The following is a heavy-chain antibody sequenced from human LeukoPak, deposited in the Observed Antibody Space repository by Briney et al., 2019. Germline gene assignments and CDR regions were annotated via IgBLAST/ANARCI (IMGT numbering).Heavy chain of an antibody. D-gene: IGHD1-7*01. CDR2: IYYSGST. V-gene: IGHV4-39*01. J-gene: IGHJ3*02. Sequence: PAETLSLTCTVSGGSISSSSYYWGWIRQPPGKGLEWIVSIYYSGSTYYNPTLKSRVTISVDTSKNQFSLKLSSVTAAATAVYYCARPSLNGWNYVDAFDIWGQGTMVTVSS. CDR1: GGSISSSSYY. CDR3: ARPSLNGWNYVDAFDI.